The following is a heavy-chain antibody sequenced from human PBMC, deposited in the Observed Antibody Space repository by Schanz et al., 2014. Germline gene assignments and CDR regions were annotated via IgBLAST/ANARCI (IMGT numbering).Heavy chain of an antibody. Sequence: EVQLVESGGGLGQPGGSLRLSCAASGFNFRRYWMQWVRPVSGEGLVWVLRIVSDGSSTSYADSVKGRFTISRDNAKNTLYLQMNSLRAEDTAVYYCARAYCSGTTCYNWFDSWGQGNLVTVSS. CDR2: IVSDGSST. V-gene: IGHV3-74*01. J-gene: IGHJ5*01. CDR1: GFNFRRYW. D-gene: IGHD2-2*01. CDR3: ARAYCSGTTCYNWFDS.